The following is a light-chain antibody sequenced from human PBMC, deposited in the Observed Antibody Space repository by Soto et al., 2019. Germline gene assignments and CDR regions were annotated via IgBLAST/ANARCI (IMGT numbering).Light chain of an antibody. J-gene: IGKJ4*01. CDR3: QQYDSYPLT. CDR1: QSINNL. Sequence: IHITQSPSTLSASVGERVAIACLASQSINNLLAWYQQKPGKAPKFLIYDVSTLESGVPSRFSGSGSGTEFTLTISSLQPEDFATYYCQQYDSYPLTFGGGTKVDIK. CDR2: DVS. V-gene: IGKV1-5*01.